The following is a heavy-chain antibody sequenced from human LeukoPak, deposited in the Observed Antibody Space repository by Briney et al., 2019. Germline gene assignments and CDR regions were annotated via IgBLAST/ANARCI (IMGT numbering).Heavy chain of an antibody. D-gene: IGHD7-27*01. Sequence: SETLSLTCAVYGGSFSGYNWSWIRQPPGKGLEWIGEINHSGSTNYNPSLKSRVTISVDTSKNQFSLKLSSVTAADTAVYYCARGMILGNYYYYGMDVWGQGTTVTVSS. CDR3: ARGMILGNYYYYGMDV. V-gene: IGHV4-34*01. J-gene: IGHJ6*02. CDR2: INHSGST. CDR1: GGSFSGYN.